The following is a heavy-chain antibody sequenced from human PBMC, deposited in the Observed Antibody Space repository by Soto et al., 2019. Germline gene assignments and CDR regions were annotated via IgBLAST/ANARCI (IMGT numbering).Heavy chain of an antibody. D-gene: IGHD3-10*01. Sequence: KATESLCVTCALSKYSSSMGYYWGWIRQPPVKGLEWIGSIYHSGSTYYNPSLKSRVTISVDTSKNQFSLKLSSVTAADTAVYYCARDMMRGTMVRGENWFDPWGQGTMVTGSS. V-gene: IGHV4-38-2*02. CDR3: ARDMMRGTMVRGENWFDP. J-gene: IGHJ5*02. CDR1: KYSSSMGYY. CDR2: IYHSGST.